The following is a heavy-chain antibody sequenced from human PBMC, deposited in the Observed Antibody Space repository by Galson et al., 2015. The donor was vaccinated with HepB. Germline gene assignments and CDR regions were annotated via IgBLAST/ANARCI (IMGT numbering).Heavy chain of an antibody. CDR3: AHNRPSLVGHTFDI. CDR2: VYWDDNK. Sequence: PALVKPTQTLTLTCTFSGFSLRTSGVGVGWIRQPPGKALEWLALVYWDDNKHYSPSLKSRLTITKDTSKNQVVLTMTNMDPVDTATYYCAHNRPSLVGHTFDIWGQGTMVTVSS. D-gene: IGHD2-8*02. J-gene: IGHJ3*02. CDR1: GFSLRTSGVG. V-gene: IGHV2-5*02.